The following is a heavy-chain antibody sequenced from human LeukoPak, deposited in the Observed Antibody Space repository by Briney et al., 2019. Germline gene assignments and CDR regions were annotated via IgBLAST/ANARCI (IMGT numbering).Heavy chain of an antibody. CDR1: GFTFSHHW. V-gene: IGHV3-74*01. CDR3: VRDSSGTA. CDR2: INSDGSST. Sequence: PGWSLSLSCPASGFTFSHHWMQWVRQAPGKRLVWVSRINSDGSSTTHADSVKGRFTISRDNAKNTLYLQMNSLRAEYTAVYHCVRDSSGTAWGQGTLVTVSS. J-gene: IGHJ4*02. D-gene: IGHD3-22*01.